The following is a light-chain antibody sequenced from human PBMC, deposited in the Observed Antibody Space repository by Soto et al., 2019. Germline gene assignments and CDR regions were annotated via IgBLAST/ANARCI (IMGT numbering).Light chain of an antibody. J-gene: IGKJ5*01. CDR2: DAS. CDR1: HDIRNS. CDR3: QQTYNSIIT. V-gene: IGKV1-39*01. Sequence: IQMTQSPSSLSASIGDRVTITCQASHDIRNSLNWYQQTPGKPPKLLISDASNLQNWVPSRFSGSGSGTDFTLTISSLQPEDFAVYYCQQTYNSIITFGQGTRLEIK.